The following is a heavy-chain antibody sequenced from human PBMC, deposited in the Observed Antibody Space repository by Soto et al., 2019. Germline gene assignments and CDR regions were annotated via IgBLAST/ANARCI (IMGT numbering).Heavy chain of an antibody. D-gene: IGHD3-16*01. Sequence: QVQLVQSGAEVKKPGASVKVSCKASGYTFTGYYMHWVRQAPGQGLEWMGWINPNSGGTNYAQKFQGWVTMTRDTSISTAYMELSRLRSDDTAVYYCARAGPPYVNDYVYYYYGMDVWGQGTTVTVSS. CDR1: GYTFTGYY. CDR3: ARAGPPYVNDYVYYYYGMDV. CDR2: INPNSGGT. V-gene: IGHV1-2*04. J-gene: IGHJ6*02.